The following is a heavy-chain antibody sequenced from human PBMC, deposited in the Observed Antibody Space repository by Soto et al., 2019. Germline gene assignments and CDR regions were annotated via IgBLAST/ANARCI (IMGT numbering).Heavy chain of an antibody. CDR2: IYHSGST. V-gene: IGHV4-31*09. J-gene: IGHJ4*02. Sequence: PSETLSLTCTVSGGSISSGGYYWSWIRQHPGKGLEWIGYIYHSGSTNYNPSLKSRVTISVDKSKNQFSLKLSSVTAADTAVYYCAGGSYALGYWGQGTLVTVSS. D-gene: IGHD1-26*01. CDR3: AGGSYALGY. CDR1: GGSISSGGYY.